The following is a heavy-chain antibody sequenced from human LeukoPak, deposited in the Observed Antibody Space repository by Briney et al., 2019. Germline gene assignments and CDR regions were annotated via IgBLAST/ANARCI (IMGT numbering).Heavy chain of an antibody. CDR3: AKCLSGDADAFDI. CDR1: GFTFSSYG. V-gene: IGHV3-30*18. D-gene: IGHD7-27*01. CDR2: ISYDGSNK. J-gene: IGHJ3*02. Sequence: GGSLRLSCAASGFTFSSYGMHWVRQAPGKGLEWVAVISYDGSNKYYADSVKGRFTISRDDSKNTLYLQMNSLRAEDTAVYYCAKCLSGDADAFDIWGQGTMVTVSS.